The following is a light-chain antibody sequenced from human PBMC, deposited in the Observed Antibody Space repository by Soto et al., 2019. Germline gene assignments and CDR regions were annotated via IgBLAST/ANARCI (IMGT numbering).Light chain of an antibody. J-gene: IGKJ5*01. CDR1: QTVSKF. V-gene: IGKV1-9*01. CDR3: QQLNFFPIT. Sequence: IPMTQSPSSLSASVGDRVTIACRASQTVSKFVNWYQQKPGKAPKLLIYAASTLQSGVPSRFSGSGSGTEFTLTITSLQPEDFATYYCQQLNFFPITFGQGTRLEI. CDR2: AAS.